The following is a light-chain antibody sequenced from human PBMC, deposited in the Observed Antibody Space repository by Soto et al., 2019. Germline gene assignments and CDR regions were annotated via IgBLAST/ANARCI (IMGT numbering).Light chain of an antibody. CDR1: QSISRS. Sequence: EVVLTQSPATLSLSPGESATLSCRASQSISRSLGWYQQKPGQSPRLLIYDASVRAAGIPARFRGGGSGTGFTPTISSPAPEGCAIYYCQQRGTWPRVTFGGGTKVEIK. CDR2: DAS. V-gene: IGKV3-11*01. CDR3: QQRGTWPRVT. J-gene: IGKJ4*01.